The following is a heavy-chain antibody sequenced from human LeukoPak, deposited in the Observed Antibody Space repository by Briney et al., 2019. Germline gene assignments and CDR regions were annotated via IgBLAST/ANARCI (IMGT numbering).Heavy chain of an antibody. J-gene: IGHJ4*02. CDR2: IYHSGST. D-gene: IGHD6-19*01. CDR3: ARHSAVAGSPPTYYFDY. V-gene: IGHV4-38-2*01. CDR1: GYSISSGYY. Sequence: SETLSLTCAVSGYSISSGYYWGWIRQPPGKGLEWIGSIYHSGSTYHNPSLKSRVTISVDTSKNQFSLKLSSVTAADTAVYYCARHSAVAGSPPTYYFDYWGQGTLVTVSS.